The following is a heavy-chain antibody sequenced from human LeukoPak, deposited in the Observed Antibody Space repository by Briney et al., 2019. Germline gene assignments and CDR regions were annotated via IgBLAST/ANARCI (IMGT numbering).Heavy chain of an antibody. CDR3: ARGSGLWELLRQDAFDI. CDR2: ISSSSSYI. Sequence: GGSLRLSCAAPGFTFSSYSMNWVRQAPGKGLEWVSSISSSSSYIYYADSVKGRFTISRDNAKNSLYLQMNSLRAEDTAVYYCARGSGLWELLRQDAFDIWGQGTMVTVSS. CDR1: GFTFSSYS. V-gene: IGHV3-21*01. D-gene: IGHD1-26*01. J-gene: IGHJ3*02.